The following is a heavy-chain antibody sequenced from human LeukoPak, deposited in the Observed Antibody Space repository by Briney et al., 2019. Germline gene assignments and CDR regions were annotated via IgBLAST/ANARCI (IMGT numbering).Heavy chain of an antibody. V-gene: IGHV3-23*01. CDR3: EKNWRFGDFNDY. D-gene: IGHD3-10*01. J-gene: IGHJ4*02. Sequence: GGSLRLSCAASGFTFSIYEMNWVRQAPGKGREWVSAISGSGGSTYYADSVKGRFTISRDNSKNTLYLQMNSLRAEDTAVYYCEKNWRFGDFNDYWGQGTLVTVSS. CDR2: ISGSGGST. CDR1: GFTFSIYE.